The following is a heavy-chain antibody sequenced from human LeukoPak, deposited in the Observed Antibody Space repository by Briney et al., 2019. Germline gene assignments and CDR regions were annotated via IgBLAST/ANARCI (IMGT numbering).Heavy chain of an antibody. CDR3: ARGSPGAAARYFQH. CDR1: GGSFSGYY. Sequence: SETLSLTCAVYGGSFSGYYCSWIRQPPGKGLEWIGEINHSGSTNYNPSLKSRVTISVDTSKSQFSLKLDSVTAADTAVYYCARGSPGAAARYFQHRGQGTPVTASS. D-gene: IGHD2-2*01. J-gene: IGHJ1*01. V-gene: IGHV4-34*01. CDR2: INHSGST.